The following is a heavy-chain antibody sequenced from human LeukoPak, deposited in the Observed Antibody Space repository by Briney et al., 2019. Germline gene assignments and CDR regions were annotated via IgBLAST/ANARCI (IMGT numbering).Heavy chain of an antibody. CDR2: IYYSGST. Sequence: PSETLSLTCTVSGGSISSSSYYWGWIRQPPGKGLEWIGSIYYSGSTYYNPSLKSRVTLSVDTSKNQFSLKLSSVTAADTAVYYCARRVVGATAAFDLWGRGTLVTVSS. D-gene: IGHD1-26*01. CDR1: GGSISSSSYY. J-gene: IGHJ2*01. V-gene: IGHV4-39*01. CDR3: ARRVVGATAAFDL.